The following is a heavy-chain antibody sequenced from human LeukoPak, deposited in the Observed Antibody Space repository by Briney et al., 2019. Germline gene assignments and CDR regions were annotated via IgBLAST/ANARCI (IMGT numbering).Heavy chain of an antibody. J-gene: IGHJ4*02. CDR1: GFTFSSYA. D-gene: IGHD5-24*01. CDR3: ASPTTNYPFLYYFDY. CDR2: ISYDGGNQ. Sequence: GRSLRLSCAASGFTFSSYAMHWVRQAPGKGLEWVAVISYDGGNQNYADSVKGRFTVSRDNSKNTLYLQMNSLRAEDTAVYYCASPTTNYPFLYYFDYWGQGTLVTVSS. V-gene: IGHV3-30-3*01.